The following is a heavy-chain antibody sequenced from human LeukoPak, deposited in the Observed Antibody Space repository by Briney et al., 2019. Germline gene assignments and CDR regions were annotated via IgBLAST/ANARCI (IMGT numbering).Heavy chain of an antibody. J-gene: IGHJ6*02. CDR1: GYSISSGYY. CDR2: IYHSGST. V-gene: IGHV4-38-2*02. D-gene: IGHD5-18*01. Sequence: SETLSLTCTVSGYSISSGYYWGWIRQPPGKGLEWIGSIYHSGSTYYNPSLKSRVTISVDTSKNQFSLKLSSVTAADTAVYYCARDPSAGYSYGYYHYYYGMDVWGQGTTVTVS. CDR3: ARDPSAGYSYGYYHYYYGMDV.